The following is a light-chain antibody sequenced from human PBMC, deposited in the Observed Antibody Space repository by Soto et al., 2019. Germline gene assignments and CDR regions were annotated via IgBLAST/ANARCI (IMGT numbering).Light chain of an antibody. CDR3: QQYYSYPWT. Sequence: AIRMTQSPSSPSASTGDRVTITCRASQGISSYLACYQQKPGKAPKLLIYAASTLQSGVPSRFSGSGSGTDFTLTISCLQSEDFATYYCQQYYSYPWTFGQGTKVEIK. CDR2: AAS. CDR1: QGISSY. V-gene: IGKV1-8*01. J-gene: IGKJ1*01.